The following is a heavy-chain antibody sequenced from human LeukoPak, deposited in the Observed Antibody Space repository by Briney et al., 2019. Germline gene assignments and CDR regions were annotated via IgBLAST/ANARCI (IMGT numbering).Heavy chain of an antibody. CDR2: IYYSGST. J-gene: IGHJ4*02. D-gene: IGHD1-7*01. CDR3: ARLRLELFFDY. V-gene: IGHV4-39*01. Sequence: SETLSLTCTVSGGSINSSSYYWGWIRQPSGKGLEWIGSIYYSGSTYYNPSLKSRVTISVDTSKNQFSLKLSSVTAADTAVYYCARLRLELFFDYWGQGTLVTVSS. CDR1: GGSINSSSYY.